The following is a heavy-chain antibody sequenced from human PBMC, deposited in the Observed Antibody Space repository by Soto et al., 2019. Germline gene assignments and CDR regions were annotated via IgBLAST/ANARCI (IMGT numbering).Heavy chain of an antibody. CDR3: ARFNAHCSVGTCYSDY. CDR2: TNTYTGDT. D-gene: IGHD2-15*01. V-gene: IGHV1-18*01. CDR1: GYTFSSYG. Sequence: QVYLVQSGAEVKKPGASVKLSCKATGYTFSSYGISWVRQAPGQGLEWMGWTNTYTGDTIYAQKFKGRVSMTTDVLTTTSYMELRSLKSDDTAVYFCARFNAHCSVGTCYSDYWGQGTLVTVSS. J-gene: IGHJ4*02.